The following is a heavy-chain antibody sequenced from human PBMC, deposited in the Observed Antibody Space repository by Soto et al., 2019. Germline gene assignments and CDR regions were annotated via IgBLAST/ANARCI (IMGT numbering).Heavy chain of an antibody. D-gene: IGHD2-2*01. V-gene: IGHV3-33*01. CDR1: GFTFSSYG. CDR3: ARAPRPLGYCSSTSCYPYYMDV. J-gene: IGHJ6*03. CDR2: IWYDGSNK. Sequence: PGGSLRLSCAASGFTFSSYGMHWVRQAPGKGLEWVAVIWYDGSNKYYADSVKGRFTINPDTSKNQFSLQLNSVTPEDTAVYYCARAPRPLGYCSSTSCYPYYMDVWGRGTTVTVSS.